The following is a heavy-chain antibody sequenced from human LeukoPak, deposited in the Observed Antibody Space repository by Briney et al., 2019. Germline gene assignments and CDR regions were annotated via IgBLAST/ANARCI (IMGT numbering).Heavy chain of an antibody. D-gene: IGHD3-3*01. CDR3: ARVYFDFWSGYEYDAFDI. V-gene: IGHV1-18*01. J-gene: IGHJ3*02. CDR1: GYTFTSYG. Sequence: ASVKVSCKASGYTFTSYGISWVRQAPGQGLEWMGWISAYNGNTNYAQKLQGRVTMTTDTSTSTAYMELRSLRSDDTAVYYCARVYFDFWSGYEYDAFDIWGQGTMVTVSS. CDR2: ISAYNGNT.